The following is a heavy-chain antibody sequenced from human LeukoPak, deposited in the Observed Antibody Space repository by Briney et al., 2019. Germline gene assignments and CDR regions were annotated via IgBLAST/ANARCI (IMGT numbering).Heavy chain of an antibody. CDR1: GFTFSSYS. V-gene: IGHV3-33*01. CDR2: IWYDGSNK. CDR3: ARDRRVLTGPEGWFDP. Sequence: GALRLSCAASGFTFSSYSMHWVRQAPGKGLEWVAVIWYDGSNKYYADSVKGRFTISRDNSKNTLYLQMNSLRAEDTAVYYCARDRRVLTGPEGWFDPWGQGTLVTVSS. D-gene: IGHD3-9*01. J-gene: IGHJ5*02.